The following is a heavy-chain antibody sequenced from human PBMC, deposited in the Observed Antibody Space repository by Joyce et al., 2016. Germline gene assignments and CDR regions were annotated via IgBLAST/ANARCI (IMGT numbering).Heavy chain of an antibody. CDR2: ITNSGAT. D-gene: IGHD6-19*01. Sequence: VQLQQWGAGMFKPSETLSLTCGVSGGPFRGFFWTWVRQPPGKGLEWIGDITNSGATNYNPSLKSRITFSVDTSKNQFSLKLTSLSAADTAVYYCARSQWLAPLMYWGQGTPVTVSS. J-gene: IGHJ4*02. V-gene: IGHV4-34*01. CDR1: GGPFRGFF. CDR3: ARSQWLAPLMY.